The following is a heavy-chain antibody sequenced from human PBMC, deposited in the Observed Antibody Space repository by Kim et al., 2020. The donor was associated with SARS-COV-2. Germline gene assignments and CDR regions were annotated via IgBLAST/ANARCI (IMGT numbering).Heavy chain of an antibody. CDR2: IYYSGST. D-gene: IGHD3-3*01. CDR1: GGSISSYY. Sequence: SETLSLTCTVSGGSISSYYWSWIRQPPGKGLEWIGYIYYSGSTNYNPSLKSRVTISVDTSKNQFSLKLSSVTAADTAVYYCARHKSERITIFGVVIMVAFDIWGQGTMVTVSS. V-gene: IGHV4-59*08. CDR3: ARHKSERITIFGVVIMVAFDI. J-gene: IGHJ3*02.